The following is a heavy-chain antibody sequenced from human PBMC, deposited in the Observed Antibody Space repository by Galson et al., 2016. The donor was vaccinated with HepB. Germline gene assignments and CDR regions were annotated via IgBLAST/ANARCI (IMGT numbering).Heavy chain of an antibody. CDR2: INPNSGGT. Sequence: SVKVSCKASGYTFTGYYMHWGRQAPGQGLEWMGWINPNSGGTNYAQQLQGRVSMTRDTSISPAYMERSRLRSDDTAVYYCARDYGDNSFYGMDVWGQGTTVTVSS. CDR3: ARDYGDNSFYGMDV. V-gene: IGHV1-2*02. CDR1: GYTFTGYY. J-gene: IGHJ6*02. D-gene: IGHD4-17*01.